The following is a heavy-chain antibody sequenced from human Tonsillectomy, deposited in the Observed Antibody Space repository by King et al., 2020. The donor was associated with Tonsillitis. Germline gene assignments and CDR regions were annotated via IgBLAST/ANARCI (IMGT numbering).Heavy chain of an antibody. V-gene: IGHV1-18*01. Sequence: QLVQSGAEVKKPGASVKVSCKASGYTFTSYGISWVRQAPGQGLEWMGWISAYNGNTNYAQKLQGRGTMTTDTSTSTAYMELRSLRSDDTAVYYCAREGYGSGSYYSPPYYFDYWGQGTLVTVSS. J-gene: IGHJ4*02. D-gene: IGHD3-10*01. CDR1: GYTFTSYG. CDR2: ISAYNGNT. CDR3: AREGYGSGSYYSPPYYFDY.